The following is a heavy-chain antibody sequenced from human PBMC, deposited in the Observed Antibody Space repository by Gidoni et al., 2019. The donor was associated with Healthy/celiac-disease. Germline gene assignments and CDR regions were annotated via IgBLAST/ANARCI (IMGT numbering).Heavy chain of an antibody. J-gene: IGHJ5*02. CDR3: AAVPRGGSSSRSFP. D-gene: IGHD6-6*01. Sequence: QMQLVQSGPEVKKPGTCVKVSCKASGFTFTSSAMPWVRQARGQRLEWIGWIVVGSGNTNYAQKFQERVTITRDMSTSTAYMELSSLRSEDTAVYYCAAVPRGGSSSRSFPWGQGTLVTVSS. CDR1: GFTFTSSA. V-gene: IGHV1-58*02. CDR2: IVVGSGNT.